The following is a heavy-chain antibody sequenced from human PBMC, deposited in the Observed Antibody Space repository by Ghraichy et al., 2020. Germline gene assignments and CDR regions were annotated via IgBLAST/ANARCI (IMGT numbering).Heavy chain of an antibody. CDR2: IYYSGST. CDR1: GGSISSYY. Sequence: SETLSLTCTVSGGSISSYYWSWIRQPSGKGLEWIGYIYYSGSTNYNPSLKSRVTISVDTSKNQFSLKLSSVTAADTAVYYGARGFFGGSGSYQDYYYGMDVWGQGTTVTVSS. CDR3: ARGFFGGSGSYQDYYYGMDV. J-gene: IGHJ6*02. V-gene: IGHV4-59*01. D-gene: IGHD3-10*01.